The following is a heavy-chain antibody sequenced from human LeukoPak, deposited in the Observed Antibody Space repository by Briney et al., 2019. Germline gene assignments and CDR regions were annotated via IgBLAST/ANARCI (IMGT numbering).Heavy chain of an antibody. CDR1: GFTFSSYG. CDR2: ISGSGGST. Sequence: GGSLRLSCAASGFTFSSYGMSWVRQAAGKGLEWVSAISGSGGSTYYADSVQGRFTISRDNSKNTLYLQMNSLRAEDTAVYYCARGGESLWFGELAFYYWGQGTLVTVSS. CDR3: ARGGESLWFGELAFYY. D-gene: IGHD3-10*01. V-gene: IGHV3-23*01. J-gene: IGHJ4*02.